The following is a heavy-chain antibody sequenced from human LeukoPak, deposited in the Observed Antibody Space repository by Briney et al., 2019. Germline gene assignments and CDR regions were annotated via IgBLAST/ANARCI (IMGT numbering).Heavy chain of an antibody. V-gene: IGHV4-38-2*02. J-gene: IGHJ6*03. D-gene: IGHD1-26*01. CDR3: ARDAMGDIVDYYYYYMDV. CDR1: GYSISSGYY. CDR2: SYHGGST. Sequence: SETLSLTCAVSGYSISSGYYWGWIRQPPGRGLGWIGRSYHGGSTYYNPSLKSRVTISVDTSKNKFSLKLNCVTAADTAVYYFARDAMGDIVDYYYYYMDVWGKGTTVTVSS.